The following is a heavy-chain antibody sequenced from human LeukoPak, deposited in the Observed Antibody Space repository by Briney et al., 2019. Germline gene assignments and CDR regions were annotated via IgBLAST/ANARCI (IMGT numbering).Heavy chain of an antibody. CDR1: GYSFTSYW. J-gene: IGHJ5*02. Sequence: GESLEISCKGSGYSFTSYWISWVRQMPGKGLQWMGRIDPSDSYTNYSPSFQGHVTISADKSISTAYLQWSSLKASDTAMYYCARHEVAGDNWFDPRGQGTLVTVSS. D-gene: IGHD6-19*01. CDR3: ARHEVAGDNWFDP. CDR2: IDPSDSYT. V-gene: IGHV5-10-1*01.